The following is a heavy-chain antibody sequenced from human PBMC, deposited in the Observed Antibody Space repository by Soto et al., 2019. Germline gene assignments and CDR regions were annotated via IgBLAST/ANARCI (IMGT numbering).Heavy chain of an antibody. CDR3: SRVFGSPFEPGKTRYYALDV. J-gene: IGHJ6*02. CDR2: LIPVFGSP. Sequence: QVQLVQSGAEVKKPGSSVTVSCKTSGGTFSKDAINWVRQAPGQGLEWMGLLIPVFGSPIYAQKFQGRIRRTADESPSTAFKDLSSLSSGGPAVDYWSRVFGSPFEPGKTRYYALDVWGQGTTVPVSS. D-gene: IGHD3-3*01. V-gene: IGHV1-69*01. CDR1: GGTFSKDA.